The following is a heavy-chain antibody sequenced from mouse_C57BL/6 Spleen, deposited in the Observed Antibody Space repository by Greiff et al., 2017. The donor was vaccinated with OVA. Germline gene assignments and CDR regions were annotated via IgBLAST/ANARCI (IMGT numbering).Heavy chain of an antibody. J-gene: IGHJ4*01. D-gene: IGHD2-1*01. CDR2: IDPSDSYT. CDR1: GYTFTSYW. V-gene: IGHV1-50*01. CDR3: ARFYYGNYYDAMDY. Sequence: QVQLQQPGAELVQPGASVKLSCKASGYTFTSYWMQWVKQRPGQGLEWIGEIDPSDSYTNYNQKFKGKATLTVDTSSSTAYMQLSSLTSEDSAVYYCARFYYGNYYDAMDYWGQGTSVTVSS.